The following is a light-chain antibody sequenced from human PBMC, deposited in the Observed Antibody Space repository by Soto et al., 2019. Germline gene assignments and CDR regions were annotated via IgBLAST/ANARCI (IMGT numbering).Light chain of an antibody. V-gene: IGKV1-5*03. Sequence: IHMTQSPSTLPASVGDRVTITCRASQSISNWLAWYQQKPGKAPKLLIYKACTLKSGVPSRFRGSGSGTEFSFNITSLQPEDVATYYCQQYDDLPITFGQGTRLEIK. J-gene: IGKJ5*01. CDR3: QQYDDLPIT. CDR1: QSISNW. CDR2: KAC.